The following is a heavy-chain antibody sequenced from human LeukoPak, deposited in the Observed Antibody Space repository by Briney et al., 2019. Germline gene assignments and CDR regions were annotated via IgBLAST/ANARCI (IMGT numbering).Heavy chain of an antibody. CDR2: ISSSGGST. CDR1: GFTFSNLA. Sequence: GGSLRLSCSASGFTFSNLAMHWVRQAPGKGLQYVSGISSSGGSTYYVDPVKARFSISRDNSKDTLYLQMNSLRPEDTALYYCVNQISGWVYWGQGTLVTVSS. J-gene: IGHJ4*02. CDR3: VNQISGWVY. D-gene: IGHD6-19*01. V-gene: IGHV3-64D*06.